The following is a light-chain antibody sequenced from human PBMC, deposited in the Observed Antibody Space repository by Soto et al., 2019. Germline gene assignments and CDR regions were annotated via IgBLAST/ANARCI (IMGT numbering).Light chain of an antibody. CDR3: AVWDDSLNGFFA. CDR2: DNN. J-gene: IGLJ1*01. Sequence: QSVLTQAPSASGTPGQRVTISCSGSSSNIGSNAVSWYQQLPGTAPKLLIYDNNRRPSGVPDRFSASKSGTSASLAISGLRSEDEADYYCAVWDDSLNGFFAFGTGTKVTV. CDR1: SSNIGSNA. V-gene: IGLV1-44*01.